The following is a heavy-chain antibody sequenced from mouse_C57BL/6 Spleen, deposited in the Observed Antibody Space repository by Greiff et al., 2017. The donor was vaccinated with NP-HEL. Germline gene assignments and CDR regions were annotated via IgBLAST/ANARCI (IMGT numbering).Heavy chain of an antibody. Sequence: QVQLQQSGAELVMPGASVKLSCKASGYTFTSYWMHWVKQRPGQGLEWIGEIDPSDSYTNYNQKFKGKSTLTVDKSSSTAYMQLSSLTSEDSAVYYCARWGPEDWYFDVWGTGTTVTVSS. CDR3: ARWGPEDWYFDV. D-gene: IGHD3-3*01. CDR1: GYTFTSYW. V-gene: IGHV1-69*01. CDR2: IDPSDSYT. J-gene: IGHJ1*03.